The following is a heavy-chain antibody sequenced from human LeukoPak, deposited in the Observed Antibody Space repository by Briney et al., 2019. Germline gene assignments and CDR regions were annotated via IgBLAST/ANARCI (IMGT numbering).Heavy chain of an antibody. CDR2: ISGSGGST. V-gene: IGHV3-23*01. D-gene: IGHD3-22*01. CDR3: AKDRWSWFRGYYDSSGYLDY. Sequence: PGGSLRLSCAASGFTFSSYAMSWVRQAPGKGLEWVSAISGSGGSTYYADSVKGRFTVSRDNSKNTLYLQMNSLRAEDTAVYYCAKDRWSWFRGYYDSSGYLDYWGQGTLVTVSS. CDR1: GFTFSSYA. J-gene: IGHJ4*02.